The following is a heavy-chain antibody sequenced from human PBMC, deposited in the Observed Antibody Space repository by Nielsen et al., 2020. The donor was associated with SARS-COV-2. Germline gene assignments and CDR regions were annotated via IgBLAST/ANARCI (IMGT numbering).Heavy chain of an antibody. D-gene: IGHD3-10*01. Sequence: GGSLRLSFAASGSTFDDYAMSWVRQPPGKGLEWVSGINWNGGSTGYADSVKGRFTISRDNSKNTLYLKMNSLRAEDTAVYYCARDLRFGEEQHDYWGQGTLVTVSS. V-gene: IGHV3-20*03. CDR3: ARDLRFGEEQHDY. CDR1: GSTFDDYA. J-gene: IGHJ4*02. CDR2: INWNGGST.